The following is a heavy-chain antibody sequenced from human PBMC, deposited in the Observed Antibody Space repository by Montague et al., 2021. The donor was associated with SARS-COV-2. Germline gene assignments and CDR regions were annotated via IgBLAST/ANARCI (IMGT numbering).Heavy chain of an antibody. CDR3: ARTSPYSGSYKEFDH. CDR1: GFSLKTPGMC. J-gene: IGHJ4*02. V-gene: IGHV2-70*11. D-gene: IGHD1-26*01. Sequence: PALVKPTQTVTLTCTFSGFSLKTPGMCVSWIRQPPGKALEWLACIDWDGDKDFSTSLKTRLTVSRDTSKNQVVLTMTNMDPGDTATYYCARTSPYSGSYKEFDHWGQGVLVTVSS. CDR2: IDWDGDK.